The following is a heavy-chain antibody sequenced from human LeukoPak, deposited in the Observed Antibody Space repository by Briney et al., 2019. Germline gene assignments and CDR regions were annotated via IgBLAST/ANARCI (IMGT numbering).Heavy chain of an antibody. V-gene: IGHV3-53*01. Sequence: GGSLRLSCAASGFTVGSSYMNWVRQAPGKGLEWVSLIYGGGNTYYADSVKGRFTISRDNSKNTLYLQMNSLRAEDTAVYYCARRTAATYHFDYWGQGTLVTVSS. CDR3: ARRTAATYHFDY. D-gene: IGHD6-25*01. J-gene: IGHJ4*02. CDR2: IYGGGNT. CDR1: GFTVGSSY.